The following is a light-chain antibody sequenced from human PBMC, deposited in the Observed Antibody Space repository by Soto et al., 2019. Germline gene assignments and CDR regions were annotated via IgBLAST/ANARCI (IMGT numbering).Light chain of an antibody. J-gene: IGKJ1*01. Sequence: EIVSTQSPGTLALSPWERAALSCRASQSVTRTYLAWYQHRPGQAPRLLIYVASSRATGIPDRFSGSGSGTDFSLTISRLEPEDFAVYYCQQYGSSPLTFGQGTKVEIK. CDR3: QQYGSSPLT. CDR2: VAS. V-gene: IGKV3-20*01. CDR1: QSVTRTY.